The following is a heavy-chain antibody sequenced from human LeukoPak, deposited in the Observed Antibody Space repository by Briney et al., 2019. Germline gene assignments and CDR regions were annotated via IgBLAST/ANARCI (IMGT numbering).Heavy chain of an antibody. CDR3: ARDTNEEYSSSSDGLAV. V-gene: IGHV1-69*04. CDR1: GGNFGNYV. CDR2: ITPFFGVA. D-gene: IGHD6-6*01. J-gene: IGHJ6*02. Sequence: GASVTVSCTASGGNFGNYVIHWVRQAPGQGLEWMGRITPFFGVANYAQTFQDRVTFTADKITNTAYMQISSLKSEDTAVYFCARDTNEEYSSSSDGLAVWGQGTTVTVSS.